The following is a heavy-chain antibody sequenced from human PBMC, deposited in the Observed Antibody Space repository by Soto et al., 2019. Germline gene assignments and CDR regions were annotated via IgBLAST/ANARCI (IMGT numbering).Heavy chain of an antibody. CDR1: GYTFNRHY. D-gene: IGHD1-26*01. CDR2: IDPSGGDT. CDR3: AKRRGVGLTRSSFDY. Sequence: QVQLVQSGAEVRKPGASVKVSCKASGYTFNRHYIQWVRQAPGQGLEWMGMIDPSGGDTNYAKKFQGRATRTSDKSTSPVYMELSSLRSEDTAVYYCAKRRGVGLTRSSFDYWGPGTLVIVSS. V-gene: IGHV1-46*03. J-gene: IGHJ4*02.